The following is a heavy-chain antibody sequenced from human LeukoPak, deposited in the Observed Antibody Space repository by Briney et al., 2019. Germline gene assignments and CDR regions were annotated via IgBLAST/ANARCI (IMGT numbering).Heavy chain of an antibody. V-gene: IGHV3-23*01. CDR3: ARDAYYYECSEHYSWFDP. D-gene: IGHD3-22*01. J-gene: IGHJ5*02. CDR1: GFTFSTHA. CDR2: INENGGTT. Sequence: GGSLRLSCAASGFTFSTHAMSWVRQAPGKGLEWVSTINENGGTTDYADSVKGRFTISRDNSKNTLYLQMSSLRAEDTAVYYCARDAYYYECSEHYSWFDPWAQGTRLTVPS.